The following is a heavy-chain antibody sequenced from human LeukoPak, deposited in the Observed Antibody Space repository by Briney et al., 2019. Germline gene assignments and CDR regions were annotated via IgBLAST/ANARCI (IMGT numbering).Heavy chain of an antibody. Sequence: SGGSLRLSCAASGFTFSSYAMSWVRQAPGKGLEWVSAISGSGGSTYYADSVKGRFTISRGNSKNTLYLQMNSLRAEDTAVYYCANDHPMVNYYDSSGYYPDYWGQGTLVTVSS. J-gene: IGHJ4*02. CDR3: ANDHPMVNYYDSSGYYPDY. V-gene: IGHV3-23*01. CDR1: GFTFSSYA. D-gene: IGHD3-22*01. CDR2: ISGSGGST.